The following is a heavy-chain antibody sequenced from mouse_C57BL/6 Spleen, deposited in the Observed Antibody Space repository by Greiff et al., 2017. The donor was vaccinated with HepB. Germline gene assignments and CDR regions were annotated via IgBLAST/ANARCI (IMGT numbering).Heavy chain of an antibody. CDR3: ARGTSAKGDYYAMDY. CDR1: GYTFTSYW. Sequence: QVQLQQPGAELVMPGASVKLSCKASGYTFTSYWMHWVKQRPGQGLEWIGEIDPSDSYTNYNQKFKGKSTLTVDKSSSTAYMQLSSLTSEGSAVYYCARGTSAKGDYYAMDYWGQGTSVTVSS. D-gene: IGHD3-2*02. V-gene: IGHV1-69*01. J-gene: IGHJ4*01. CDR2: IDPSDSYT.